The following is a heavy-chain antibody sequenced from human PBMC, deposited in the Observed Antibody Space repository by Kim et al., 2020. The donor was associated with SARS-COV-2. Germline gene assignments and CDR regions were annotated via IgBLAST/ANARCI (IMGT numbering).Heavy chain of an antibody. Sequence: SETLSLTCTVSGGSISSYYWSWIRQPPGKGLEWMGYIYYSGSTNYNPSLKSRVTISVDTSKNQFSLKLSSVTAADTAVYYCARVLNGYRIAAAGFDYWGQGTLVTVSS. CDR3: ARVLNGYRIAAAGFDY. D-gene: IGHD6-13*01. V-gene: IGHV4-59*01. CDR2: IYYSGST. J-gene: IGHJ4*02. CDR1: GGSISSYY.